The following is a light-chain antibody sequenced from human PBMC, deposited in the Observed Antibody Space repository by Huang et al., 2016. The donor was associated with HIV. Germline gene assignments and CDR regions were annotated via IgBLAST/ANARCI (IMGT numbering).Light chain of an antibody. J-gene: IGKJ4*01. CDR3: QQYNNWPPA. CDR2: GAS. CDR1: QSVSSN. V-gene: IGKV3-15*01. Sequence: EIVMTQSPATLSVSPGERATLSCRASQSVSSNLAWYQQKPGQAPRLLIYGASTRATGIPARFSGRGSGTEFTLTISSLQSEDFAVYYCQQYNNWPPAFGGGTKVEIK.